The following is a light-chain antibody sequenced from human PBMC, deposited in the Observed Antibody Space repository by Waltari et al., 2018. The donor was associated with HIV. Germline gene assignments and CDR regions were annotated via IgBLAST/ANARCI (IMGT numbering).Light chain of an antibody. CDR1: QSVSSN. CDR2: GAS. CDR3: QQYNNWPQT. J-gene: IGKJ2*01. Sequence: EIMMTQSPATLSVSPGERATLSCRASQSVSSNLAWYQQKPGQAPRLLIYGASTRATGIPARFSGSGSGTDFTLTISSLQSEDFAVYYCQQYNNWPQTFGQGTKLEIK. V-gene: IGKV3-15*01.